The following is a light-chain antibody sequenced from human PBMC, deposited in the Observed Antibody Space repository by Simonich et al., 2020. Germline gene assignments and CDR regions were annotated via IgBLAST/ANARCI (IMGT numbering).Light chain of an antibody. Sequence: DIVMTQSPLSLPVTPGEPASITCWSSQSILHSNGSNYLDWYLQKPGQSPQIRIYLVAKRASGVPDRFSVSGSGTDFTLKISRVEAEDVGVYYCMQALQTITFGQGTRLEIK. J-gene: IGKJ5*01. CDR1: QSILHSNGSNY. CDR3: MQALQTIT. V-gene: IGKV2-28*01. CDR2: LVA.